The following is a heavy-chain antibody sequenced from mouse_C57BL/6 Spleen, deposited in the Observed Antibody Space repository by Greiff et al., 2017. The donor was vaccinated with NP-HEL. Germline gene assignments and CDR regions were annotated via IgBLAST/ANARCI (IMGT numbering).Heavy chain of an antibody. CDR1: GFTFSSYG. V-gene: IGHV5-6*02. J-gene: IGHJ1*03. D-gene: IGHD2-3*01. CDR2: ISSGGSYT. CDR3: ARRDGYYWYFDV. Sequence: EVKLMESGGDLVKPGGSLKLSCAASGFTFSSYGMSWVRQTPDKRLEWVATISSGGSYTYYPDSVKGRFTISRDNAKNTLYRQMISLKSEDTAMYYCARRDGYYWYFDVWGTGTTVTVSS.